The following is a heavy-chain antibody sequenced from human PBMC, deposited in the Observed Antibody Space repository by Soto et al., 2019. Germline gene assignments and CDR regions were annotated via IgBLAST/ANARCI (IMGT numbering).Heavy chain of an antibody. D-gene: IGHD5-12*01. J-gene: IGHJ5*02. Sequence: PGGSLRLSCAASGFTFSSYAMSWVRQAPGKGLEWVSAISGSGGSTYYADSVKGRFTISRDNSKNTLYLQMNSLRAEDTAVYYCAKEMGYSGYDSYNWFDPWGQGTLVTVSS. CDR2: ISGSGGST. V-gene: IGHV3-23*01. CDR1: GFTFSSYA. CDR3: AKEMGYSGYDSYNWFDP.